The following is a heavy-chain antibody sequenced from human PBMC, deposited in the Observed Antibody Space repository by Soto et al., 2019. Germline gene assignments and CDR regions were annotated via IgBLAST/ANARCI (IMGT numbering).Heavy chain of an antibody. J-gene: IGHJ4*02. Sequence: QVQLVQSGAEVKKPGSSVKVSCKASGGTFSSLAISWVRQAPGQGLEWMGGLVPVFGTANYAQKFQDRVNITADKPTSTSYMELTSMRCEDTADYYCARSPGVFDYWGQGPLVTVSS. D-gene: IGHD3-10*01. CDR2: LVPVFGTA. CDR3: ARSPGVFDY. V-gene: IGHV1-69*06. CDR1: GGTFSSLA.